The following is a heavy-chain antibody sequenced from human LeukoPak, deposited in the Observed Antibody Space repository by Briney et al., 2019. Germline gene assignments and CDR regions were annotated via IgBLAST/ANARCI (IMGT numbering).Heavy chain of an antibody. CDR1: GGSFSGYY. CDR2: INHSGST. D-gene: IGHD3-16*01. Sequence: SETLSLTCAVYGGSFSGYYWSWIRQPPGKGLEWIGEINHSGSTNYNPSLKSRVTISVDTSKNQFSLKLSSVTAADTAVYYCARHGKANRGRRSWFDPWGQGTLVTVSS. J-gene: IGHJ5*02. V-gene: IGHV4-34*01. CDR3: ARHGKANRGRRSWFDP.